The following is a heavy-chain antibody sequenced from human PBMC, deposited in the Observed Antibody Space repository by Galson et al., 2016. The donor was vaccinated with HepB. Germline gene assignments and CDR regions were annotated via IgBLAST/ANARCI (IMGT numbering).Heavy chain of an antibody. V-gene: IGHV4-61*01. CDR3: AKYEGFYNGMDF. D-gene: IGHD2-2*02. CDR2: ISDSEST. CDR1: GGSVSSASHY. Sequence: ETLSLTCTVSGGSVSSASHYWSWVRQPTGKGLEWIGYISDSESTNYNPSLKGRVTMSLDRSKNQFSLRLNSVIAADTAVYYCAKYEGFYNGMDFWGQGTTVTVSS. J-gene: IGHJ6*02.